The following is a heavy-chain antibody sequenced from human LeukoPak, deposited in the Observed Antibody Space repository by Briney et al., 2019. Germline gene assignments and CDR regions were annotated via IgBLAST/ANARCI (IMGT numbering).Heavy chain of an antibody. CDR2: IIPIFGTA. J-gene: IGHJ6*03. CDR3: ARDEDGSGSYSPMDV. D-gene: IGHD3-10*01. Sequence: GSSVKVSCKASGGTFSSYAISWVRQAPGQGLEWMGGIIPIFGTANYAQKFQGRVTITADKSTSTAYMELSSLRSEDTAVYYCARDEDGSGSYSPMDVWGKGTAVTVSS. CDR1: GGTFSSYA. V-gene: IGHV1-69*06.